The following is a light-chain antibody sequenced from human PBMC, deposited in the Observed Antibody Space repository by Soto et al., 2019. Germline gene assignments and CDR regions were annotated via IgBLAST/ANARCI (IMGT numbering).Light chain of an antibody. CDR3: QQRSNWPPYT. Sequence: EIVLTQSPATLSLSPGERATLSCRASQSVSSYLAWYQQKPGQAPRLLIYDASNRATGIPARFSGSGSGTDFTLTIISLEPEDFAVYYGQQRSNWPPYTCGQGTKLEIK. CDR1: QSVSSY. V-gene: IGKV3-11*01. CDR2: DAS. J-gene: IGKJ2*01.